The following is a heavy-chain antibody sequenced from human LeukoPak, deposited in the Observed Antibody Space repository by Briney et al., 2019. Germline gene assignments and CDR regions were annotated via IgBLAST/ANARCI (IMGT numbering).Heavy chain of an antibody. V-gene: IGHV4-34*01. Sequence: SETLSLTCAVYGGSFSGYYWSWIRQPPGKGLEWIGEIYHSGSTNYNPSLKSRVTISVDTSKNQFSLKLSSVTAADTAVYYCARRGSSWHTRAYYMDVWGKGTTVTISS. CDR1: GGSFSGYY. D-gene: IGHD6-13*01. CDR3: ARRGSSWHTRAYYMDV. J-gene: IGHJ6*03. CDR2: IYHSGST.